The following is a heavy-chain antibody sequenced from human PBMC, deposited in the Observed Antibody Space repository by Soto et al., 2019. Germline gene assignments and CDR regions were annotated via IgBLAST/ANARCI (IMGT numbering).Heavy chain of an antibody. CDR1: GDSVSSNSAA. Sequence: SQTLSLTCAISGDSVSSNSAAWNWIRQSPSRGLEWLGRTYYRSRWYNDYAVSVKSRITINPDTSKNQFSLHLNSVTAADTAVYYCARGRYFDWFPDYWGQGTLVTVSS. CDR2: TYYRSRWYN. D-gene: IGHD3-9*01. J-gene: IGHJ4*02. V-gene: IGHV6-1*01. CDR3: ARGRYFDWFPDY.